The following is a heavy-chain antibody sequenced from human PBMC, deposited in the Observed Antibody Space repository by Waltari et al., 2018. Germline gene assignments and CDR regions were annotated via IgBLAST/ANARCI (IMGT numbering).Heavy chain of an antibody. D-gene: IGHD3-10*01. CDR1: GFTFSSYA. Sequence: EVQLLESGGGLVQPGGSLRLSCAASGFTFSSYAMSCVRQAPGKGLEWVSAISGSGGSTYYADSVKGRFTISRDNSKNTLYLQMNSLRAEDTAVYYCAKDGYYYGSGSYYRYWGQGTLVTVSS. CDR3: AKDGYYYGSGSYYRY. V-gene: IGHV3-23*01. J-gene: IGHJ4*02. CDR2: ISGSGGST.